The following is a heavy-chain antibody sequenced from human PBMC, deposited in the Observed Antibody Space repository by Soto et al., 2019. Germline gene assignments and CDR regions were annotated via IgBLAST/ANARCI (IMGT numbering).Heavy chain of an antibody. CDR1: GFTFSSYA. Sequence: GGSLRLSCAASGFTFSSYAMSWVRQAPGKGLKWVSAISGSGGSTYYADSVKGRFTISRDNSKNTLYLQMNSLRAEDTAVYYCAKDLGYSVGFDYWGQGTLVTVSS. J-gene: IGHJ4*02. CDR2: ISGSGGST. D-gene: IGHD2-15*01. CDR3: AKDLGYSVGFDY. V-gene: IGHV3-23*01.